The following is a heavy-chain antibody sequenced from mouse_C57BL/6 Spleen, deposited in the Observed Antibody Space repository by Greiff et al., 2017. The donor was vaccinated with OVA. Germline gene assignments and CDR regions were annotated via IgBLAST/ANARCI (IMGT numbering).Heavy chain of an antibody. Sequence: VQLQESGAELARPGASVKMSCKASGYTFTSYTMHWVKQRPGQGLEWIGYINPSSGYTTYNQKFKDKATLTADKSSSTAYMQLSSLTSEDSAVYYCARKEGAQATYDYWGQGTTLTVSS. V-gene: IGHV1-4*01. CDR1: GYTFTSYT. CDR3: ARKEGAQATYDY. D-gene: IGHD3-2*02. CDR2: INPSSGYT. J-gene: IGHJ2*01.